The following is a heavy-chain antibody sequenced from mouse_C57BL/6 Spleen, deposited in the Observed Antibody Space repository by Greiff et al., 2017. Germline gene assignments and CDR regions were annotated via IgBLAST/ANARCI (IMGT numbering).Heavy chain of an antibody. CDR2: ISDGGSYT. CDR1: GFTFSSYA. V-gene: IGHV5-4*03. Sequence: DVKLVESGGGLVKPGGSLKLSCAASGFTFSSYAMSWVRQTPEKRLEWVATISDGGSYTYYPDNVKGRFTISRDNAKNNLYLQMSHLKSEDTAMYYCARGGYTYWYFDVWGTGTTVTVSS. CDR3: ARGGYTYWYFDV. J-gene: IGHJ1*03. D-gene: IGHD3-1*01.